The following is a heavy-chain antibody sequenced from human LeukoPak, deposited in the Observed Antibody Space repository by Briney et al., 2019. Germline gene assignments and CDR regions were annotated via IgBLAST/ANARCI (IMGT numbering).Heavy chain of an antibody. CDR1: GGSISSGGYY. D-gene: IGHD6-19*01. CDR3: ARASRWLVDY. Sequence: PSETLSLTCTVSGGSISSGGYYWSWIRQPPGKGLEWIGEINHSGSTNYNPSLKSRVTISVDTSKNQFSLKLSSVTAADTAVYYCARASRWLVDYWGQGTLVTVSS. J-gene: IGHJ4*02. V-gene: IGHV4-39*07. CDR2: INHSGST.